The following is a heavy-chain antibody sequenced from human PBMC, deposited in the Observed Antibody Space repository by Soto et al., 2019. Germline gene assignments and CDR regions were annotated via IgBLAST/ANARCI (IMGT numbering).Heavy chain of an antibody. Sequence: PVGSLILSCAASGVTFSSYAMSWVRQAPGKGLEWVSAISGSGGSTYYADSVKGRFTISRDNSKNTLYLQMNSLRAEDTAVYYCAPDYGDLPLYYFDYWGQGTLVTVSS. J-gene: IGHJ4*02. CDR3: APDYGDLPLYYFDY. CDR2: ISGSGGST. D-gene: IGHD4-17*01. V-gene: IGHV3-23*01. CDR1: GVTFSSYA.